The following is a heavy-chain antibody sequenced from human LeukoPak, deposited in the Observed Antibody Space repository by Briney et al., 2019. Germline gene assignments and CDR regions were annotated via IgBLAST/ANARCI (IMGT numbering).Heavy chain of an antibody. V-gene: IGHV3-23*01. Sequence: GGSLRLSCAASGFTFSSYAMSWVRQAPGKGLEWVSAISGGGGSTYYADSVKGRFTISRDNSKNTLYLQMNSLRAEDTAVYYCAKSTYPRNGYSDYWGQGTLVTVSS. CDR3: AKSTYPRNGYSDY. D-gene: IGHD5-24*01. CDR2: ISGGGGST. J-gene: IGHJ4*02. CDR1: GFTFSSYA.